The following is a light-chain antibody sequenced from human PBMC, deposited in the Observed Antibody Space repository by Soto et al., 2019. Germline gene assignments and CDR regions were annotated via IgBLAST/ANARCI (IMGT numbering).Light chain of an antibody. Sequence: EVVMTQSPATLSLSPGERATLSCRASKSININLAWYQQKPGQAPRLLIYGASTRATGLPARFSGSGSGTEFTLSISSLQSDDSAVYYCQQYNHWPPYTFGQGTKLEIK. CDR3: QQYNHWPPYT. CDR1: KSININ. V-gene: IGKV3-15*01. J-gene: IGKJ2*01. CDR2: GAS.